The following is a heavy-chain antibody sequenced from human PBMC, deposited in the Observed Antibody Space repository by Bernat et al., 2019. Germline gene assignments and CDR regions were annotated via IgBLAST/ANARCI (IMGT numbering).Heavy chain of an antibody. Sequence: EVQLVESGGGLVQPGGSLRLSCAASGFTFSSYSMDWVRQAPGKGLGWVSYISTGSGSIYYADSVKGRFTISRDNAKKSLFLQMNSLRAEDTAVYYCARGGDDIFSGSSYGMDVWGQGTTVTVSS. CDR2: ISTGSGSI. D-gene: IGHD3-9*01. CDR3: ARGGDDIFSGSSYGMDV. J-gene: IGHJ6*02. CDR1: GFTFSSYS. V-gene: IGHV3-48*01.